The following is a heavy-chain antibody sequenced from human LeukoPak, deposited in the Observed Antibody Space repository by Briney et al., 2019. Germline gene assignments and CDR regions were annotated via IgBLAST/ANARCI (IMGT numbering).Heavy chain of an antibody. J-gene: IGHJ4*02. CDR3: ARQGGDILTGYLDY. Sequence: GGSLRLSCATSGFTFSDYYMSWIRQAPGKGLEWVSYISSSGTYTNSADSVKGRFTISRDYPKNSLYLQMSSLRAEDTAVYYCARQGGDILTGYLDYWGQGTRVTVSS. V-gene: IGHV3-11*03. CDR2: ISSSGTYT. D-gene: IGHD3-9*01. CDR1: GFTFSDYY.